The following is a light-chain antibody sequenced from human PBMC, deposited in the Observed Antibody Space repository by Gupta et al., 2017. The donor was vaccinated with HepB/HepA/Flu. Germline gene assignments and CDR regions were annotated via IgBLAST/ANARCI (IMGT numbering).Light chain of an antibody. V-gene: IGKV3-20*01. CDR3: QQSVA. J-gene: IGKJ4*01. CDR2: GAS. CDR1: QSVSSIY. Sequence: EIVLTLSPGTRSLAPGERATLSCRASQSVSSIYLAWYQQKPDQAPRLLIYGASSRSTGMPDRFSGSGSGTDFTLTISRLEPEEFAVSYCQQSVAFGGGTKVEIK.